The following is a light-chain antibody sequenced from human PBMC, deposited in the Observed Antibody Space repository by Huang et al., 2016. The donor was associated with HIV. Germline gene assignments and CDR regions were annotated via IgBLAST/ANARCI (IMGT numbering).Light chain of an antibody. CDR1: QDISTW. CDR2: GAS. J-gene: IGKJ2*01. CDR3: QQSNSFPRT. V-gene: IGKV1-12*01. Sequence: DIQLTQSPFSVSASVGDRVTITCRASQDISTWLVWYQQKPGRAPNLLIYGASNLQSGVPSRFSGSGSETEFTLTITSLQPEDFATYYCQQSNSFPRTFGQGTKLKI.